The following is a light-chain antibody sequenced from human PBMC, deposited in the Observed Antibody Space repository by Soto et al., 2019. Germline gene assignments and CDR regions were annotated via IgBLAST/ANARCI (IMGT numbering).Light chain of an antibody. Sequence: DIPLTQSPSSLSASVGDRVTITCRARQGISNYLAWYRQKPGKVPNLLIYAASTLQSGVPSRFSGSGSGTDFTLTISSLQPEDVATYYCQKYNSAPFTFGPGTKVDIK. CDR2: AAS. V-gene: IGKV1-27*01. CDR3: QKYNSAPFT. CDR1: QGISNY. J-gene: IGKJ3*01.